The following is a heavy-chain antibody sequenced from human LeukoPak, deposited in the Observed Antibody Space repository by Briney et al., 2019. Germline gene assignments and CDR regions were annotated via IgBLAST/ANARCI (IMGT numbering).Heavy chain of an antibody. CDR2: ISSSGSTI. Sequence: PGGSLRLSCAASGFTFSSYEMNWVRQAPGKGREWVSYISSSGSTIYYADSVKGRFTISRDNAKNSLYLQMNSLRAEDTAVYYCARDPHTAMVPWYMDVWGKGTTVTVSS. D-gene: IGHD5-18*01. V-gene: IGHV3-48*03. CDR3: ARDPHTAMVPWYMDV. J-gene: IGHJ6*03. CDR1: GFTFSSYE.